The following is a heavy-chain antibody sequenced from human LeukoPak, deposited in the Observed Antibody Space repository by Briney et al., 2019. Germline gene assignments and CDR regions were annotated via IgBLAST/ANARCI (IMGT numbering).Heavy chain of an antibody. J-gene: IGHJ6*02. CDR3: AREGGRGYSSTRGRGYYYYGMDV. D-gene: IGHD6-13*01. V-gene: IGHV1-46*01. CDR1: GYTFTSYY. Sequence: ASVKVSCKASGYTFTSYYMHWVRQAPGQGLEWMGIINPSGGRTSYAQKFQGRVTMTRDTSTSTVYMELSSLRSEDTAVYYCAREGGRGYSSTRGRGYYYYGMDVWGQGTTVTVSS. CDR2: INPSGGRT.